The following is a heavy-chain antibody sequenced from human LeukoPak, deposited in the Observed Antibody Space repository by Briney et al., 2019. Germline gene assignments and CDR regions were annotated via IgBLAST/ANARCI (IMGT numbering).Heavy chain of an antibody. J-gene: IGHJ6*02. D-gene: IGHD3-3*01. CDR2: IKSKTDGGTT. CDR3: TTDRSYYDFWNDYYDMDV. Sequence: ETLSLTCTVSAGSITSYYWSCVRHAPGKRLQWVFRIKSKTDGGTTDYAAPMKGRFTISQADSQNTLYLQKTRFNTDDTAVYYCTTDRSYYDFWNDYYDMDVWGQGNTVTVSS. CDR1: AGSITSYY. V-gene: IGHV3-15*01.